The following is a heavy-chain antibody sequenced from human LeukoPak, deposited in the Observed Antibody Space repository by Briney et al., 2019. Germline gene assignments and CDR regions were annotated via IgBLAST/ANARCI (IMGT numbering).Heavy chain of an antibody. CDR3: ARRGSSGWVQPWYFDL. CDR1: GFTFNSYT. D-gene: IGHD6-19*01. CDR2: ISGGGDDT. V-gene: IGHV3-64*01. Sequence: GGSLRLSCAASGFTFNSYTMHWVRQAPGKELDYLSAISGGGDDTHYTNSMKGRITISRDNSKNTLYLQMGSLRADDMAVYYCARRGSSGWVQPWYFDLWGRGTLVTVSS. J-gene: IGHJ2*01.